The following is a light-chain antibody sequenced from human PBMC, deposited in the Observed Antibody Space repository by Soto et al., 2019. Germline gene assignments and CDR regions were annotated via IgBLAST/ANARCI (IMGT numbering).Light chain of an antibody. CDR1: QDIRNY. V-gene: IGKV1-33*01. J-gene: IGKJ5*01. CDR2: DAS. CDR3: QQYDDFPLT. Sequence: DIQMTQSPSSLSASVGDRVTITCQASQDIRNYLNWYQQKPGKAPKLLIYDASNLETGVPSRFTGSGSGTDFTFTICSLQTEDIATYYCQQYDDFPLTFGQGTRLEIK.